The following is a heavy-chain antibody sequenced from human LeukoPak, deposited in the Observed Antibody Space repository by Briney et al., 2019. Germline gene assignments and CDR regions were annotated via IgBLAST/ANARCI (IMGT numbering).Heavy chain of an antibody. CDR1: GFTFSSYW. V-gene: IGHV3-30*18. CDR2: ISYDGSSK. D-gene: IGHD3-10*01. J-gene: IGHJ4*02. CDR3: AQEVGFGELLSFFDY. Sequence: GGSLRLSCAASGFTFSSYWMHWVRQAPGKGLVWVAVISYDGSSKYYADSVQGRFTISRDNSKNTLYLQMNSLRAEDTAVYYCAQEVGFGELLSFFDYWGQGTLVTVSS.